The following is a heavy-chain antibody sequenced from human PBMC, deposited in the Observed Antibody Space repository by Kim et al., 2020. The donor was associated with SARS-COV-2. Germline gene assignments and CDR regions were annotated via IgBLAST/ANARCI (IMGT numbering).Heavy chain of an antibody. CDR3: AKDGYCSGGSCYWEYYQY. Sequence: RGWFTISRDNSKNTVYLQMNSLRAEDTAVYYCAKDGYCSGGSCYWEYYQYWGQGTLVPVSS. V-gene: IGHV3-23*01. D-gene: IGHD2-15*01. J-gene: IGHJ1*01.